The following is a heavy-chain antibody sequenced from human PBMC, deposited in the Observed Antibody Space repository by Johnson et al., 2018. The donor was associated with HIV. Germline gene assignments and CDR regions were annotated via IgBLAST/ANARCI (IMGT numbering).Heavy chain of an antibody. V-gene: IGHV3-66*01. J-gene: IGHJ3*01. Sequence: VQLVESGGGLVQPGESLRLSCAASGFTVSSNYMSWVRQAPGKGLEWVSIVYSGGNTYYTDSVKGRFTISRDNSKNTLYLQMNSLRAEDTAVYYCARVGASRFDAFHVWGQGTIVTVSS. CDR2: VYSGGNT. CDR1: GFTVSSNY. D-gene: IGHD3-16*01. CDR3: ARVGASRFDAFHV.